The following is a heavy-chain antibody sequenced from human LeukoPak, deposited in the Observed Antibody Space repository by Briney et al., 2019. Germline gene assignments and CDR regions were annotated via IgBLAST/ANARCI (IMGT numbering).Heavy chain of an antibody. J-gene: IGHJ5*02. CDR2: INHSGCT. CDR1: GGSFSGYY. V-gene: IGHV4-34*01. CDR3: ARGTRLRFLEWYSQYDWFDP. D-gene: IGHD3-3*01. Sequence: SETLSLTCAVYGGSFSGYYWSWIRQPPGKGLEWIGEINHSGCTNYNPSLKSRVTISVDTSKNQFSLKLSSVTAADTAVYYCARGTRLRFLEWYSQYDWFDPWGQGTLVTVSS.